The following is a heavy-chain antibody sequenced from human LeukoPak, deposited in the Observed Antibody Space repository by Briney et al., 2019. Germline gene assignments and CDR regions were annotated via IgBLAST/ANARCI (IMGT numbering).Heavy chain of an antibody. J-gene: IGHJ4*02. Sequence: HTGGSLRLSCPAAGFNFSNYAMGWVRQAPGKGLEWVSVTSGSGDTTYYADFVKGRSTMSRDNSKKTLYLQVNSLRGEDTAVYYCARDPRGRDYSKCWGQGTLVTVSS. D-gene: IGHD5-24*01. V-gene: IGHV3-23*01. CDR1: GFNFSNYA. CDR3: ARDPRGRDYSKC. CDR2: TSGSGDTT.